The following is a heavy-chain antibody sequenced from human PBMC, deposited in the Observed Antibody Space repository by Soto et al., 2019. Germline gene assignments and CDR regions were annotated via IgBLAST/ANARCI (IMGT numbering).Heavy chain of an antibody. V-gene: IGHV1-69*13. CDR2: IIPIFGTA. CDR1: GGTFSSYA. CDR3: ARRFRLATIYNYGMDV. D-gene: IGHD5-12*01. J-gene: IGHJ6*02. Sequence: GASVKVSCKASGGTFSSYAISWVRQAPGQGLEWMGGIIPIFGTANYAQKFQGRVTITADESTSTAYMELSSLRSEDTAVYYCARRFRLATIYNYGMDVWGQGTTVTVSS.